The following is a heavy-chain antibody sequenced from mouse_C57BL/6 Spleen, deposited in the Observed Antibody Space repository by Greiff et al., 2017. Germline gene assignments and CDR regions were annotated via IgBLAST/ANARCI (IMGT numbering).Heavy chain of an antibody. Sequence: EVKLQESGPELVKPGASVKIPCKASGYTFTDYNMDWVKQSHGKSLEWIGDINPNNGGTIYNQKFKGKATLTVDKSSSTAYMELRSLTSEDTAVYYCARWSYDYDDYAMDYWGQGTSVTVSS. J-gene: IGHJ4*01. D-gene: IGHD2-4*01. V-gene: IGHV1-18*01. CDR3: ARWSYDYDDYAMDY. CDR2: INPNNGGT. CDR1: GYTFTDYN.